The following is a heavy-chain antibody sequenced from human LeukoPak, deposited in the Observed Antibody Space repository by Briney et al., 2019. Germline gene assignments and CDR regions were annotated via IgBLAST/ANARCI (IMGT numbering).Heavy chain of an antibody. V-gene: IGHV4-59*12. CDR2: IQNSGST. Sequence: PSETPCLTCTVSGDSISTYYWSWIRQPPGKGLEWIGFIQNSGSTNYNPSLKSRVTISVDRSKNQFSLKLSSVTAADTAVYYCARAFKLKALSTHIAARLGRAFDIWGQGTMVTVSS. J-gene: IGHJ3*02. D-gene: IGHD6-6*01. CDR1: GDSISTYY. CDR3: ARAFKLKALSTHIAARLGRAFDI.